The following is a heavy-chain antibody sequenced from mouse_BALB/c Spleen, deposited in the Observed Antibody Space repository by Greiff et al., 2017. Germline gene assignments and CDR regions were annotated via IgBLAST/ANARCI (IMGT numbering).Heavy chain of an antibody. Sequence: VQLQQSGAELVKPGASVKLSCTASGFNIKDTYMHWVKQRPEQGLEWIGRIDPANGNTKYDPKFQGKATITADTSSNPAYLQLSSLTSEDTAVYYCARNYQGAMDYWGQGTSVTVSS. CDR3: ARNYQGAMDY. CDR2: IDPANGNT. CDR1: GFNIKDTY. D-gene: IGHD1-1*02. J-gene: IGHJ4*01. V-gene: IGHV14-3*02.